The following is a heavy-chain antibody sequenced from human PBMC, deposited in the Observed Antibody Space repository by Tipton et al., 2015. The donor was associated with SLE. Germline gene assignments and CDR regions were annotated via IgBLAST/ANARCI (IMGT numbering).Heavy chain of an antibody. CDR2: INWNGGSR. CDR1: GFSFDDYG. Sequence: GSLRLSCEASGFSFDDYGMSWVRQVPGKGLEWVSGINWNGGSRDYVDSVKGRFTISRDSAKNFLYLQMNSLRGEDTALYHCVRGGILDAYYGMDVWGQGTTVTVSS. V-gene: IGHV3-20*01. CDR3: VRGGILDAYYGMDV. J-gene: IGHJ6*02. D-gene: IGHD3-3*01.